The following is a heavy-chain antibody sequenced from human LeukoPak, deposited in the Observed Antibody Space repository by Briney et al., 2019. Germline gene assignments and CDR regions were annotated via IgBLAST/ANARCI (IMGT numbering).Heavy chain of an antibody. CDR2: INSDGGTT. Sequence: PGGSLRLSCAASGFTFTSYWMHWVRQAPGKGLVWVSHINSDGGTTSFADSVKGRFTISRDNAKNTVDLQMNSLRADDTAVYYCARGIGGWYNWFDPWGQGTLVTVSS. J-gene: IGHJ5*02. D-gene: IGHD6-19*01. CDR3: ARGIGGWYNWFDP. CDR1: GFTFTSYW. V-gene: IGHV3-74*01.